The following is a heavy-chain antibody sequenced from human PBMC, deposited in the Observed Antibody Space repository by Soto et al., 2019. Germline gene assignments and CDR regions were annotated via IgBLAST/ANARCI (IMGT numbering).Heavy chain of an antibody. CDR1: GFTFSSYG. J-gene: IGHJ4*02. Sequence: GGSLRLSCAASGFTFSSYGMHWVRQAPGKGLEWVAVISYDGSNKYYADSVKGRFTISRDNSKNTLYLQMNSLRAEDTAVYYCAKDYFPHSSGLPDYWGQGTLVTVSS. D-gene: IGHD3-22*01. CDR2: ISYDGSNK. V-gene: IGHV3-30*18. CDR3: AKDYFPHSSGLPDY.